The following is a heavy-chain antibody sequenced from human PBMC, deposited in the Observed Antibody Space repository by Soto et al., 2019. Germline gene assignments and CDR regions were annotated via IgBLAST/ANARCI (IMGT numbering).Heavy chain of an antibody. CDR3: ARDEGYCSGGSCYPDIFDY. CDR1: GFTFSSYW. Sequence: GGSLRLSCAASGFTFSSYWMSWVRQAPGKGLEWVANIKQDGSEKYYVDSVKGRFTISRDNAKNSLYLQMNSLRAEDTAVYYCARDEGYCSGGSCYPDIFDYWGQGTLVTVSS. V-gene: IGHV3-7*01. D-gene: IGHD2-15*01. J-gene: IGHJ4*02. CDR2: IKQDGSEK.